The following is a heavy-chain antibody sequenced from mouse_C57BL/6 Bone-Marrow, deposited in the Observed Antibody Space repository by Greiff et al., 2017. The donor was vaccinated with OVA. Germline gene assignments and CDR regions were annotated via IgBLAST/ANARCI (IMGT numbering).Heavy chain of an antibody. Sequence: EVKLVESGGGLVQSGRSLRLSCATSGFTFSDFYMEWVRQAPGKGLEWIAASRNKANDYTTEYSASVKGRFIVSRDTSQSILNLLMNALRAEDTAIYYWARDADGEGWYFDVWGTGTTVTVSS. V-gene: IGHV7-1*01. D-gene: IGHD1-1*01. CDR2: SRNKANDYTT. CDR3: ARDADGEGWYFDV. J-gene: IGHJ1*03. CDR1: GFTFSDFY.